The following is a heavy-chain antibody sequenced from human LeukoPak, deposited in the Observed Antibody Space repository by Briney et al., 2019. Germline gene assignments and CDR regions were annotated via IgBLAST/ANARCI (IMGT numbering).Heavy chain of an antibody. V-gene: IGHV3-21*04. J-gene: IGHJ4*02. CDR3: AKARGLGIVGAHFDY. Sequence: GGSLRLSRAASGFTFSSYSMNWVRQAPGKGLEWVSSISSSSSYIYYADSVKGRFTISRDNAKNSLYLQMNSLRAEDTAVYCCAKARGLGIVGAHFDYWGQGTLVTVSS. CDR1: GFTFSSYS. CDR2: ISSSSSYI. D-gene: IGHD1-26*01.